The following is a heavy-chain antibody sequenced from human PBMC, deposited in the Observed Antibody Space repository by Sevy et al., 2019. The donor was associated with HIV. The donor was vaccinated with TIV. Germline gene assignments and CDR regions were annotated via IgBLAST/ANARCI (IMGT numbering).Heavy chain of an antibody. J-gene: IGHJ4*02. CDR2: ISGSGGST. CDR3: AKYQGDYIWGTYRY. D-gene: IGHD3-16*02. CDR1: GFSFSTYA. V-gene: IGHV3-23*01. Sequence: GGSLRLSCAASGFSFSTYAMSWVRQAPGKGLEWVSGISGSGGSTYYADSVKGRFTISRDNSKNTVYLQMNSLRAEDTAVYYCAKYQGDYIWGTYRYWGQGTLVTVSS.